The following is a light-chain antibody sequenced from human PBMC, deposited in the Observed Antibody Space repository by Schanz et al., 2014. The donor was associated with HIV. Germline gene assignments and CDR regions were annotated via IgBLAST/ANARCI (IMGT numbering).Light chain of an antibody. Sequence: EIVLTQSPATLSLSPGERATLSCRARQSVSSFLAWYQQKPGQAPRLLIYDASNRAAGIPARFSGSGSGTDFTLTISSLQSEDFAVYYCQQYNSWPLTFGPGTKVDI. J-gene: IGKJ3*01. V-gene: IGKV3-11*01. CDR3: QQYNSWPLT. CDR2: DAS. CDR1: QSVSSF.